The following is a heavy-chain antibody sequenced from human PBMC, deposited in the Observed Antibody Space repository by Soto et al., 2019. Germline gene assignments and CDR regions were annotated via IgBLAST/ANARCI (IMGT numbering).Heavy chain of an antibody. Sequence: GGSLRLSCAASGFTFSSYAMSWVRQAPGKGLEWVSAISGSGGSTYYADSVKGRFTISRDNSKNTLYLQMNSLRAEDTAVYYCAKAARAAAGTRRYYFDYWGQGTLVTVS. D-gene: IGHD6-13*01. CDR1: GFTFSSYA. CDR2: ISGSGGST. J-gene: IGHJ4*02. CDR3: AKAARAAAGTRRYYFDY. V-gene: IGHV3-23*01.